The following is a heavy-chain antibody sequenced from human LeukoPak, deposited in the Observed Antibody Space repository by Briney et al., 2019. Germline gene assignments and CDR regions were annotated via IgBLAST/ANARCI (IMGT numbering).Heavy chain of an antibody. CDR3: ARELIRYYYDSSGYLDY. Sequence: GGSLRLSCAASGFTFSSYWMSWVRQAPGKGLEWVANIKQDGSEKYYVDSVKGRFTISRDNAKNSLYLQMNSLRAEDTAVYYCARELIRYYYDSSGYLDYWGQGTLVTVSS. D-gene: IGHD3-22*01. J-gene: IGHJ4*02. CDR2: IKQDGSEK. CDR1: GFTFSSYW. V-gene: IGHV3-7*01.